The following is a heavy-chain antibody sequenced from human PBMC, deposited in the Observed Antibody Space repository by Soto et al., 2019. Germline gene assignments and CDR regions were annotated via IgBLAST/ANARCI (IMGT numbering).Heavy chain of an antibody. J-gene: IGHJ6*02. CDR1: GYSFTTYW. D-gene: IGHD2-21*01. V-gene: IGHV5-51*01. Sequence: PGESLKISCQGSGYSFTTYWIGWVRQMPGKGLEWMGFIYPGDSDATYSPSFQGQVTISADKSTSSAYLQWGSLRASDSATYYCARQWVVITVKNSYYGMDVWGQGTTVTVSS. CDR3: ARQWVVITVKNSYYGMDV. CDR2: IYPGDSDA.